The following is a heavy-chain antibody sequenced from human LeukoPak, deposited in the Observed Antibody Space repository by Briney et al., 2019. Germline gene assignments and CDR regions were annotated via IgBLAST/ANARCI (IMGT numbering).Heavy chain of an antibody. D-gene: IGHD3-9*01. V-gene: IGHV3-23*01. CDR2: ISGSTGST. J-gene: IGHJ4*02. CDR1: GFTFSDYA. Sequence: GGSLRLSCAASGFTFSDYAMSWVRQAPGKGLERVSVISGSTGSTYYAGSVKGRFTISRDNSKNTLYLQMNSLRAEDTAVYYCAKDFGTIYFFDCWGQGALVTVSS. CDR3: AKDFGTIYFFDC.